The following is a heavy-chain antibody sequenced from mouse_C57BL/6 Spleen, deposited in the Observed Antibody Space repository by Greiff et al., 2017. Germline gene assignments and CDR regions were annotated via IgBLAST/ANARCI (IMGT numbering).Heavy chain of an antibody. CDR3: ATISPYWYFDV. CDR2: IHPSDSDT. J-gene: IGHJ1*03. V-gene: IGHV1-74*01. Sequence: QVQLKQPGAELVKPGASVKVSCKASGYTFTSYWMHWVKQRPGQGLEWIGRIHPSDSDTNYNQKFKGKATLTVDKSSSTAYMQLSSLTSEDSAVYYCATISPYWYFDVWGTGTTVTVSS. CDR1: GYTFTSYW.